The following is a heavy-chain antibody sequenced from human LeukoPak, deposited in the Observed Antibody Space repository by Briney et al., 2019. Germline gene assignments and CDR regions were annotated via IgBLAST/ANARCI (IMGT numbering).Heavy chain of an antibody. CDR1: GSTFSSYE. V-gene: IGHV3-48*03. CDR2: ISSGSTI. CDR3: ARGFIKLDY. J-gene: IGHJ4*02. Sequence: PGGSLRLSCAASGSTFSSYEMNWVRQAPGKGLEWVSYISSGSTIYDADSVRGRFTISRDNAKNSLYLQMNSLRAEDTAVYYCARGFIKLDYWGQGTMVTVSS. D-gene: IGHD1-1*01.